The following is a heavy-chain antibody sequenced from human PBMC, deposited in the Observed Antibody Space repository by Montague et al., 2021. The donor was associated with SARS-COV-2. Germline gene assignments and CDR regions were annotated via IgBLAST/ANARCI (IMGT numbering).Heavy chain of an antibody. Sequence: SETLSLTCAVYGGSFSGYYWSWIRQPPGKGLEWIGEINHSGSTKYNPSLKSRVTISIDTSKNQFSLKLSSVTVADTAVYYCARGTKRAVTYYYDSSGYESDYWGQGTLVTVSS. CDR1: GGSFSGYY. D-gene: IGHD3-22*01. CDR2: INHSGST. J-gene: IGHJ4*02. V-gene: IGHV4-34*01. CDR3: ARGTKRAVTYYYDSSGYESDY.